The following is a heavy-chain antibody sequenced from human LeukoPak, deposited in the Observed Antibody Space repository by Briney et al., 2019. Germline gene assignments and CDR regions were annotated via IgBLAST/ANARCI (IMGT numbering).Heavy chain of an antibody. D-gene: IGHD3-3*02. CDR2: IYYSGST. V-gene: IGHV4-59*01. CDR3: ARAFSVADF. J-gene: IGHJ4*02. Sequence: SETLSLTCTVSGGSISSYYLSWIRQPPGKGLEWIGYIYYSGSTNYNPSLKSRVTISVDTSKNQFSLKLSSVTAADTAVYYCARAFSVADFWGQGTLVTVSS. CDR1: GGSISSYY.